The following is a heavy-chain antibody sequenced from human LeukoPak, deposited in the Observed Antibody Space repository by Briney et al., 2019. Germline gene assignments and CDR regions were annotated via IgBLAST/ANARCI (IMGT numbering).Heavy chain of an antibody. CDR2: TYYGGST. CDR3: ARDQWLESNWFDP. J-gene: IGHJ5*02. CDR1: GGSISRSSYY. Sequence: SSETLSLTCTVSGGSISRSSYYWGCIRQPPGKGLGWIGSTYYGGSTYYSPSLKSRVTISVDTSKTHLSLRLSSGAAADTAMYYCARDQWLESNWFDPWGQGTLVTVSS. V-gene: IGHV4-39*02. D-gene: IGHD6-19*01.